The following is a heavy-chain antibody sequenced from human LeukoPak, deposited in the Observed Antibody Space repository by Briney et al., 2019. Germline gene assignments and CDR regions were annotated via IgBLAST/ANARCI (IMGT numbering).Heavy chain of an antibody. D-gene: IGHD1-14*01. CDR1: GFTFGNSW. J-gene: IGHJ3*01. Sequence: GGSLRLSCAASGFTFGNSWVHWVRQAPGKGLVWVSLINVDGSITTYADSVKGRFTISRDNARNTVSLQMNSLTIEDTAVYYCVVVVEPPDSDGFDVWSQGTMITVSS. CDR2: INVDGSIT. V-gene: IGHV3-74*01. CDR3: VVVVEPPDSDGFDV.